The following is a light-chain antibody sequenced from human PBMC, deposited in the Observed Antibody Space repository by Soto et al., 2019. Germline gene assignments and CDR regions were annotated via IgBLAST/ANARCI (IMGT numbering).Light chain of an antibody. CDR3: GTWDSSLSVVV. CDR2: DNN. Sequence: QSVLTQPPSVSAAPGLKVTISCSGSSSNIGNNYVSWYQHLPGTAPKLLIYDNNKRPSGIPDRFSGSKSGTSATLGITGLQTGDEADYYCGTWDSSLSVVVFGGGTKLTV. V-gene: IGLV1-51*01. CDR1: SSNIGNNY. J-gene: IGLJ2*01.